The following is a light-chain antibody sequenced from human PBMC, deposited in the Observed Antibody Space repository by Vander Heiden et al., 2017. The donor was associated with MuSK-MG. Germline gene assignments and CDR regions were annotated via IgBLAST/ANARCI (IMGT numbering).Light chain of an antibody. CDR1: QSRLHSNGYNY. CDR2: LGS. V-gene: IGKV2-28*01. J-gene: IGKJ5*01. CDR3: RLALQAPNT. Sequence: DIVMTHSQLSLPVTPGEPASISCRSSQSRLHSNGYNYLDCYLQKPGQSPQLLMYLGSIRFFGVPDTYNGSGSLTDFRLRIIIIKAADPGFSYCRLALQAPNTFVEGTLLELK.